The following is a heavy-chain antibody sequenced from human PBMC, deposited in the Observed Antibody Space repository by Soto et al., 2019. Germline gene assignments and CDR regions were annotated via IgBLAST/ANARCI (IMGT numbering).Heavy chain of an antibody. CDR2: IIPIFGIA. J-gene: IGHJ6*02. CDR3: AREVWDRETGLGPAAIVGIDV. D-gene: IGHD2-2*01. V-gene: IGHV1-69*08. CDR1: GGTFSRYS. Sequence: QVQLVQSGAEVKKPGSSVKVSCKASGGTFSRYSITWVRQAPGHGLEWIGRIIPIFGIASYAQKFQGRVTITADEATSTAYMELSSMRSDDTAVYYCAREVWDRETGLGPAAIVGIDVWGQGTTVTVSS.